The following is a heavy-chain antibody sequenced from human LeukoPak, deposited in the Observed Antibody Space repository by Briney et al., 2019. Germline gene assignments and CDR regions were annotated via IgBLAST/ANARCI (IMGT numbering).Heavy chain of an antibody. CDR3: AREGNSGYYPY. Sequence: PGGSLRLSCVASGFPFSSYWMTWVRQAPGKGLEWVAVISSDGSEKHYADPVKGRFTISRDNSKNTLYLQMSSLRAEDTAMYYCAREGNSGYYPYWGQGILVTVSS. D-gene: IGHD3-22*01. CDR1: GFPFSSYW. CDR2: ISSDGSEK. J-gene: IGHJ4*02. V-gene: IGHV3-30*03.